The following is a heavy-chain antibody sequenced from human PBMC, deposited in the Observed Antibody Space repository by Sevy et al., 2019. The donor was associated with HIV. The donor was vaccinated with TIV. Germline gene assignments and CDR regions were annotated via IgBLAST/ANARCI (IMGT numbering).Heavy chain of an antibody. CDR1: GGSISSSSYD. D-gene: IGHD2-21*01. Sequence: SETLSLTCTVSGGSISSSSYDWGWIRQPPGKGLEWIGSMYSSGNTYYNPSLKSRVTIFVETSKNQISLKLTLVTAADTAVYYCARQGGIVDRAFDYWGQGTLVTVSS. CDR3: ARQGGIVDRAFDY. CDR2: MYSSGNT. J-gene: IGHJ4*02. V-gene: IGHV4-39*01.